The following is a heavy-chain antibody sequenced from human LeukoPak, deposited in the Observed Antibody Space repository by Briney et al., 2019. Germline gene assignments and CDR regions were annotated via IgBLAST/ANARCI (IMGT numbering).Heavy chain of an antibody. V-gene: IGHV3-11*01. CDR2: SSSSGSST. J-gene: IGHJ4*02. CDR3: TTYSSSWFDF. Sequence: GGSLRLSCAASGLTFSSYAMHWIRQAPGKGLEWVSYSSSSGSSTYYADSVKGRFTISRDYAKNALFLQMNSLKTEDTAVYYCTTYSSSWFDFWGRGTLVTVSS. CDR1: GLTFSSYA. D-gene: IGHD6-13*01.